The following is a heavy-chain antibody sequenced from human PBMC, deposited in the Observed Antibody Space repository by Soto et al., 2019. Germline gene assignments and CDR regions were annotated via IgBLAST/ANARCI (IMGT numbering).Heavy chain of an antibody. CDR3: TRDASRDSSARGWFDP. J-gene: IGHJ5*02. CDR2: ISSNSAYI. D-gene: IGHD6-13*01. Sequence: WSLRLSCAASGFTFRSFTMNWVRQAPGKGLEWVSTISSNSAYIYYTDALRGRFTISRDNAKNPLHLQMNSLRAEDTAVYYCTRDASRDSSARGWFDPWGPGTMVTVYS. V-gene: IGHV3-21*01. CDR1: GFTFRSFT.